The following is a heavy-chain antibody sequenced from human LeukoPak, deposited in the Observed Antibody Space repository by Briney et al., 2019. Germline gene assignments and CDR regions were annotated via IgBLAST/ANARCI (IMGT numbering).Heavy chain of an antibody. D-gene: IGHD6-13*01. CDR3: AGGVSSPAPTRWFDP. V-gene: IGHV3-53*01. CDR2: IYSGGST. J-gene: IGHJ5*02. Sequence: GGSLRLSCAASGFTVSSNYMSWVRQAPGKGLEWVSVIYSGGSTYYADSVKGRFTISRDNSKNTLYLQMNSLRAEDTAVYYCAGGVSSPAPTRWFDPWGQGTLVTVSS. CDR1: GFTVSSNY.